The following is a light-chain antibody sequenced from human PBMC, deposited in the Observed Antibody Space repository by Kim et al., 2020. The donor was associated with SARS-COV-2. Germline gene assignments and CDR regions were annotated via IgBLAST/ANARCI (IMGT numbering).Light chain of an antibody. CDR1: QSVNSQ. CDR2: DAS. CDR3: QQGSNRPLT. V-gene: IGKV3-11*01. J-gene: IGKJ4*01. Sequence: VSPGERPTLSCRTSQSVNSQLAWYQQKFGQPPRLLISDASNRATGIPARFSGSGSGTDFTLSISSLEPEDFAVYYCQQGSNRPLTFGGGTKVDIK.